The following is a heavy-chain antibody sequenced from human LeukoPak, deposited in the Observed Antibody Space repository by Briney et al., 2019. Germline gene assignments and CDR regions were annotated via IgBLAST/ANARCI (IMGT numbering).Heavy chain of an antibody. D-gene: IGHD6-19*01. Sequence: ASVNVSYKASVYTFTGYYMHCVRRAPGQGLEWMGWINPNSGGTNYAQKFQGRVTMTRDTSISTAYMELSRLRSDDTAVYYCARQTPGGRGWFLIDYWGQGTLVTVSS. J-gene: IGHJ4*02. V-gene: IGHV1-2*02. CDR3: ARQTPGGRGWFLIDY. CDR2: INPNSGGT. CDR1: VYTFTGYY.